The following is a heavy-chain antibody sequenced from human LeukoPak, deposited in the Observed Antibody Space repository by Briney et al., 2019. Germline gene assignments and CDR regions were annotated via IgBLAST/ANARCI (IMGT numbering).Heavy chain of an antibody. CDR1: AFIFSNYG. Sequence: PGGSLRLSCAASAFIFSNYGMHWVRQAPGKGLEWVAVIWYDGSKTYYADSVKGRFTISRDNSRNTVYLQMNSLRAEDTAVYYSAATRLHGYFDLRGRGTLVTVSS. V-gene: IGHV3-33*01. J-gene: IGHJ2*01. CDR2: IWYDGSKT. CDR3: AATRLHGYFDL. D-gene: IGHD2-15*01.